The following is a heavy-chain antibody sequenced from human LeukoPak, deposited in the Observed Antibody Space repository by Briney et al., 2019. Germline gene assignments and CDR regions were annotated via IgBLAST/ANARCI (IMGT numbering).Heavy chain of an antibody. CDR3: ARVTIGKKRSQLYYFDY. V-gene: IGHV4-39*07. Sequence: SETLSLTCTVSSGSIRSSYYYWGWIRQPPGKGLEWIGSIYDSGSTYYNPSLKSRVTISVDASKNQFSLKLSSVTAADTAVYYCARVTIGKKRSQLYYFDYWGQGTLVTVSS. J-gene: IGHJ4*02. CDR2: IYDSGST. D-gene: IGHD1-1*01. CDR1: SGSIRSSYYY.